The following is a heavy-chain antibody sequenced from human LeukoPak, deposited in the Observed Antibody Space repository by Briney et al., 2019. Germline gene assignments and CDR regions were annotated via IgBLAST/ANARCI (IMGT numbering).Heavy chain of an antibody. V-gene: IGHV1-69*13. CDR2: IIPIFGTA. J-gene: IGHJ3*02. CDR1: GYTFTSYD. D-gene: IGHD2-21*02. Sequence: SVKVSCKASGYTFTSYDIIWVRQAPGQGLEWMGGIIPIFGTANYAQKFQGRVTITADESTSTAYMELSSLRSEDTAVYYCARGCGGDCGDAFDIWGQGTMVTVSS. CDR3: ARGCGGDCGDAFDI.